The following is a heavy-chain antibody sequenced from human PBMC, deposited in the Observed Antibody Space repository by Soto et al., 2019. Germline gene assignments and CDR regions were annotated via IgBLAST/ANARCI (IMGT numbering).Heavy chain of an antibody. CDR3: ARDRRITIFGVVEKGANWFDP. V-gene: IGHV3-11*01. D-gene: IGHD3-3*01. CDR1: GFTFSDYY. J-gene: IGHJ5*02. CDR2: ISSSGSTI. Sequence: GGSLRLSCAASGFTFSDYYMSWIRQAPGKGLEWVSYISSSGSTIYYADSVKGRFTISRDNAKNSLYLQMNSLRAEDTAVYYCARDRRITIFGVVEKGANWFDPWGQGTLVTVSS.